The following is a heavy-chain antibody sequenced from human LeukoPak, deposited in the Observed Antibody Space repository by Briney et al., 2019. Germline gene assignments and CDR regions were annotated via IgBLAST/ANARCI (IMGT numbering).Heavy chain of an antibody. CDR1: GGSISSYY. J-gene: IGHJ6*04. Sequence: NPSETLSLTCTVSGGSISSYYWSWIRQPPGKGLEWIGYIYYSGSTNYNPSLKSRVTISVDTSKNQFSLKLSSLTAADTAVYYCASLGMDVWGKGTTVTVSS. CDR3: ASLGMDV. V-gene: IGHV4-59*01. CDR2: IYYSGST.